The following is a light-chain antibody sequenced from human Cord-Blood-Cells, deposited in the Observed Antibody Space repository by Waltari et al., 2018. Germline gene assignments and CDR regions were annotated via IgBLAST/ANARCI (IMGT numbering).Light chain of an antibody. J-gene: IGLJ3*02. CDR2: GNS. Sequence: QSVLTQPPSVSGAPGQRVTLSCTGSSSHIGPGYAVHWYQQLPGTAPKLLIYGNSNRPSGVPDRFSGSKSGTSASLAITGLQAEDEADYYCQSYDSSLSGSVFGGGTKLTVL. V-gene: IGLV1-40*01. CDR3: QSYDSSLSGSV. CDR1: SSHIGPGYA.